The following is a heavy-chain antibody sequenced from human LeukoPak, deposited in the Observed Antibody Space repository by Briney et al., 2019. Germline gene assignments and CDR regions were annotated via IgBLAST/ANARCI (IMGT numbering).Heavy chain of an antibody. CDR3: VYSSSWYVFHEYFQH. CDR2: IYYSGST. D-gene: IGHD6-13*01. CDR1: GGSINSGDYY. V-gene: IGHV4-30-4*08. Sequence: PSETLSLTCIVSGGSINSGDYYWNWIRQPPGKGLEWIGYIYYSGSTYYNPSLKSRVTISVDTSKNQFSLKLNSVTAADTAVYYCVYSSSWYVFHEYFQHWGQGTLVTVSS. J-gene: IGHJ1*01.